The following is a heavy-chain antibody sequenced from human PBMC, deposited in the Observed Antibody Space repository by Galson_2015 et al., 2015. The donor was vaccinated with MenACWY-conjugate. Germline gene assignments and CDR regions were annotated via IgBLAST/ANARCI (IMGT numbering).Heavy chain of an antibody. CDR1: GFTFSSYG. CDR3: AKDEDNSGSYLHTFDY. V-gene: IGHV3-30*18. Sequence: SLRLSCAASGFTFSSYGMHWVRQAPGKGLEWVAVISYDGSNKYYADSVKGRFTISRDNSKNTLYLQMNSLRAEDTAVYYCAKDEDNSGSYLHTFDYWGQGTLVTVSS. CDR2: ISYDGSNK. J-gene: IGHJ4*02. D-gene: IGHD1-26*01.